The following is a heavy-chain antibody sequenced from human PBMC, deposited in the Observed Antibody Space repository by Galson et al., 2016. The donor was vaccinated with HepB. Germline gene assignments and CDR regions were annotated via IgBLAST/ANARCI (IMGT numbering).Heavy chain of an antibody. CDR2: IYYSGST. D-gene: IGHD3-10*01. V-gene: IGHV4-39*01. Sequence: LSLTCAVSGGSISSSSYYWGWIRQPPGKGLEWIGSIYYSGSTYYNPSLKSRVTISVDTSKNQFSLKLSSVTAADTAVYYCARSDMIRGVSDASDIWGQGTMVTVSS. CDR3: ARSDMIRGVSDASDI. CDR1: GGSISSSSYY. J-gene: IGHJ3*02.